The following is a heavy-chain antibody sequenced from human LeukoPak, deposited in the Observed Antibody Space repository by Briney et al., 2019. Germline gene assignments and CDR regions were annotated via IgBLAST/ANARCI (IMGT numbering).Heavy chain of an antibody. CDR1: GGSFSGYY. V-gene: IGHV4-34*01. CDR2: NNHSGST. Sequence: PSETLSLTCAVYGGSFSGYYWSWIRQPPGKGLEWVGENNHSGSTNYNPSLKSRVTISVDTSKNQFSLKLSSVTAADTAVYYCARGLGVVVVAARGNWFDPWGQGTLVTVSS. J-gene: IGHJ5*02. D-gene: IGHD2-15*01. CDR3: ARGLGVVVVAARGNWFDP.